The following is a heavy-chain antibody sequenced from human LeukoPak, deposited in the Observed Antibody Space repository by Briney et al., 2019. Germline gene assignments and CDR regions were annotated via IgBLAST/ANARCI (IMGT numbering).Heavy chain of an antibody. CDR1: GGSFSGYY. CDR2: INHSGST. CDR3: ARVSGSYYPGWFDP. D-gene: IGHD1-26*01. J-gene: IGHJ5*02. Sequence: SETLSLTCAVYGGSFSGYYWSWIRQPPGKGLEWIGEINHSGSTNYNPSLKSRVTIPVDTSKNQFSLKLSSVTAADTAVYYCARVSGSYYPGWFDPWGQGTLVTVSS. V-gene: IGHV4-34*01.